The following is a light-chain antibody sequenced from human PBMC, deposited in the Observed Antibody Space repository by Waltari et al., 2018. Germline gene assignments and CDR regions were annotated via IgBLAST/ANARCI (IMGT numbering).Light chain of an antibody. Sequence: DIQMTQSPSTLSASVGDRVTIPCRASQSISNWLAWYQQKPGKDPKLPIYKASTLESGVPSRFSGSGSGTEFTLAISRLQPDDFATYYCQQYNSYSLLTFGGGTKVEIK. CDR1: QSISNW. CDR2: KAS. J-gene: IGKJ4*01. CDR3: QQYNSYSLLT. V-gene: IGKV1-5*03.